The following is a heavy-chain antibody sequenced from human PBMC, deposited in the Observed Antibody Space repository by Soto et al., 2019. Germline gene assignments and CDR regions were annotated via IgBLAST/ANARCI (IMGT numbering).Heavy chain of an antibody. D-gene: IGHD3-3*01. V-gene: IGHV4-31*03. Sequence: QVQLQESGPGLVKPSQTLSLTCTVSGGSISSGGYYWSWIRQHPGKGLEWIGYIYYSGSTYYNPSLKSRVTISVDTSKNQFSLKLSSVTAADTAVYYCARGSITIFGVVNGMDVWGQGTTVTVSS. J-gene: IGHJ6*02. CDR1: GGSISSGGYY. CDR2: IYYSGST. CDR3: ARGSITIFGVVNGMDV.